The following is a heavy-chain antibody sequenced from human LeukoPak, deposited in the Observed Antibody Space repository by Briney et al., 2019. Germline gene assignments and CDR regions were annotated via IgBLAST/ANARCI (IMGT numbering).Heavy chain of an antibody. J-gene: IGHJ4*02. CDR2: ISYDGSNK. V-gene: IGHV3-30*18. D-gene: IGHD6-13*01. CDR1: GFTFSSYG. CDR3: AKEGSSSWMYYFDY. Sequence: PGRSLRLSCAASGFTFSSYGMHWVRQAPGKGLEWVAVISYDGSNKYYADSVKGRFTISRDNSKNTLYLQMNSLRAEDTAVYYCAKEGSSSWMYYFDYWGQGPLVTVSS.